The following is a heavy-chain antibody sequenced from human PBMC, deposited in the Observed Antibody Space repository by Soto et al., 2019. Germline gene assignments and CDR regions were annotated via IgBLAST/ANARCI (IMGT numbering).Heavy chain of an antibody. CDR3: ARGMTPPGAPAWYYFDS. J-gene: IGHJ4*02. V-gene: IGHV4-31*03. Sequence: SETLSLTCTVSGGSIRSAGHYWSWIRQHPGKGLEWIGYINHSGTTFYNPSLKSRLTISVDTSENQFSLRLTSVTAADTALYYCARGMTPPGAPAWYYFDSWGQGTLVTVSS. D-gene: IGHD2-8*02. CDR1: GGSIRSAGHY. CDR2: INHSGTT.